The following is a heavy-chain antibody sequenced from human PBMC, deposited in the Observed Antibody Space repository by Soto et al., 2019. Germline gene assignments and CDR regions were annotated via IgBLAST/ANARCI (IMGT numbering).Heavy chain of an antibody. CDR3: ARGGLYSYAARFDY. CDR2: IIPIFGTA. V-gene: IGHV1-69*13. CDR1: GGPFSSYA. Sequence: GASVKVSCKVSGGPFSSYAISWVRQAPGQGLEWMGGIIPIFGTANYAQKFQGRVTITADESTSTDYMELSSRRSEDTAVYYCARGGLYSYAARFDYWGKGTLVTVSS. J-gene: IGHJ4*02. D-gene: IGHD5-18*01.